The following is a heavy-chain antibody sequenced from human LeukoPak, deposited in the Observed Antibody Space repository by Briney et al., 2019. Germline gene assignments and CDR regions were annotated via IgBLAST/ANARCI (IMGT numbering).Heavy chain of an antibody. CDR2: ISSSGSTI. J-gene: IGHJ5*02. CDR3: ARDHLAYCGGDCYSSSWFDP. Sequence: GRSLRLSCAASGFTFSSYEMNWVRQAPGKGLEWVSYISSSGSTIYYADSVKGRFTISRDNAKNSLYPQMNSLRAEDTAVYYCARDHLAYCGGDCYSSSWFDPWGQGTLVTVSS. CDR1: GFTFSSYE. D-gene: IGHD2-21*02. V-gene: IGHV3-48*03.